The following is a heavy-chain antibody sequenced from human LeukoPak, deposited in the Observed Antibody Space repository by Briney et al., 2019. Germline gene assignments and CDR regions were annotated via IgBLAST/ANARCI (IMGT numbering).Heavy chain of an antibody. D-gene: IGHD3-22*01. CDR3: AHTSVAVISQNYFDS. Sequence: AGGSLRLSCAASGFTFTTYWMSWVRQAPGKGLDWVSGISGSGINTYYADSVKGRFTISRDNSKNTLFLQMNSLRAEDTAVYYCAHTSVAVISQNYFDSWGQGTLVTVSS. CDR2: ISGSGINT. V-gene: IGHV3-23*01. J-gene: IGHJ4*02. CDR1: GFTFTTYW.